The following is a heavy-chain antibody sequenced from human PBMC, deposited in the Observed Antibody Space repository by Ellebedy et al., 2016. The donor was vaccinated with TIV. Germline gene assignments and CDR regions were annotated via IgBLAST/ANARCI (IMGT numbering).Heavy chain of an antibody. D-gene: IGHD3/OR15-3a*01. Sequence: SETLSLXXTVSGYSIRSGYYWACIRQPPGKGLDWIGNIYHSGSTYYNPSLRSRVTLSLDKSQNQVSLKLSSVTAADTAIYYCARTDLRYGMDVWGQGTTVTVSS. CDR2: IYHSGST. J-gene: IGHJ6*02. CDR3: ARTDLRYGMDV. V-gene: IGHV4-38-2*02. CDR1: GYSIRSGYY.